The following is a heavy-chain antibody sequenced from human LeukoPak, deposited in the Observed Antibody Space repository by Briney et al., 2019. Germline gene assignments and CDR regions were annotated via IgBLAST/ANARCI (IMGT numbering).Heavy chain of an antibody. CDR2: IYASGST. J-gene: IGHJ6*03. Sequence: PSETLSLTCSVSGGSISGFSWTWIRQPARRGLEWIGHIYASGSTNYNPSLKGRVTISLDESKNQFSLMLSSVTDADTAVYYCAREVERINYIDVWGKGTTVTVSS. CDR3: AREVERINYIDV. V-gene: IGHV4-4*07. D-gene: IGHD2-15*01. CDR1: GGSISGFS.